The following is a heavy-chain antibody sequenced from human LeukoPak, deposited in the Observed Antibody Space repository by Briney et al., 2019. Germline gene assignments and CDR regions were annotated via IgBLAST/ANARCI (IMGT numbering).Heavy chain of an antibody. J-gene: IGHJ6*03. CDR3: ASPRRSYYYMDV. Sequence: PSETLSFTCTVSGGSISSSSYYWGWIRQPPGKGLEWIGSIYYSGSTYYNPSLKSRVTISVDTSKNQFSLKLSSVTAADTAVYCCASPRRSYYYMDVWGKGTTVTVSS. V-gene: IGHV4-39*07. CDR1: GGSISSSSYY. CDR2: IYYSGST.